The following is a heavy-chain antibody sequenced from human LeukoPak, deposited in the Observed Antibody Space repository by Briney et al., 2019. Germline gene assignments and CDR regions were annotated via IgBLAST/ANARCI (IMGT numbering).Heavy chain of an antibody. D-gene: IGHD6-19*01. V-gene: IGHV1-69*06. Sequence: SVKVSCKASGGTFSSCAISWVRQAPGQGLEWMGGIIPIFGTANYAQKFQGRVTITADKSTSTVYMELSSLRSEDTAVYYCARDGGAVAGTYYYYYMDVWGKGTTVTISS. CDR1: GGTFSSCA. CDR2: IIPIFGTA. CDR3: ARDGGAVAGTYYYYYMDV. J-gene: IGHJ6*03.